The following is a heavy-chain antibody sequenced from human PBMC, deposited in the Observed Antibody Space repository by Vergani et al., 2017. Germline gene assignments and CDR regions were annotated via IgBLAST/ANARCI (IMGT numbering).Heavy chain of an antibody. CDR2: IYYSGST. CDR3: ARDKRGIAARGNWFDP. V-gene: IGHV4-31*03. J-gene: IGHJ5*02. CDR1: GGSISSGGYY. D-gene: IGHD6-6*01. Sequence: QVQLQESGPGLVKPSQTLSLTCTVSGGSISSGGYYWSWIRQHPGKGLEWIGYIYYSGSTYYNPSLKSRVTISVDTSKNQFSLKLSSVTAADTAVYYCARDKRGIAARGNWFDPWGQGTLVTVSS.